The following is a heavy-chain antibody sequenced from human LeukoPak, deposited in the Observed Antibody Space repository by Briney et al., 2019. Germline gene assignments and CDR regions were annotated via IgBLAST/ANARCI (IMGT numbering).Heavy chain of an antibody. CDR2: ISARNGNT. CDR1: GYTFTTYG. V-gene: IGHV1-18*01. CDR3: ASGHCSSTSCYLYYYMDV. J-gene: IGHJ6*03. D-gene: IGHD2-2*03. Sequence: ASVKVSCKASGYTFTTYGISWVRQAPGQALEWMGWISARNGNTNYAQKIQGRVTMTTDTSTSTAYMELRSLRSDDTAVYYCASGHCSSTSCYLYYYMDVWGKGTTVTVSS.